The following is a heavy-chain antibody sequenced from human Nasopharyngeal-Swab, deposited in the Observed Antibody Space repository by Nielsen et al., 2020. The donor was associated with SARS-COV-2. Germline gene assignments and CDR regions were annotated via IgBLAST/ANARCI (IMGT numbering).Heavy chain of an antibody. Sequence: ASVNVSCKASGYTFTNYAMHWVRQAPGQRLEWMGWINAGNGNTKYSQMFQGRVTITRDTSASTAYMDLSSLRSEDTAVYYCARGRQYYDSSAYYSGHDAFDIWGQGTKLTVSS. J-gene: IGHJ3*02. CDR3: ARGRQYYDSSAYYSGHDAFDI. V-gene: IGHV1-3*01. D-gene: IGHD3-22*01. CDR1: GYTFTNYA. CDR2: INAGNGNT.